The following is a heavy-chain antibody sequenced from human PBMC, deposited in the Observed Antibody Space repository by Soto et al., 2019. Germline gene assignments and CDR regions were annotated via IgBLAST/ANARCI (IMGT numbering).Heavy chain of an antibody. J-gene: IGHJ6*03. Sequence: PSLSCAASGFTLSGYAMDWVRQAPGKGLEYVSGISSNGVGTYYANSVQGRFTISRDNSKNTVYLQMGSLRPEDMAVYYCARRARPDFYYMDVWGKGTTVTVSS. CDR2: ISSNGVGT. D-gene: IGHD6-6*01. CDR1: GFTLSGYA. V-gene: IGHV3-64*01. CDR3: ARRARPDFYYMDV.